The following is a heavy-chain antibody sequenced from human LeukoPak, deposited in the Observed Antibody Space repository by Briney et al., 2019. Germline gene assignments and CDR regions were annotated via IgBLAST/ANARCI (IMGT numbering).Heavy chain of an antibody. CDR1: GYTFTSYG. Sequence: PGASVKVSCKASGYTFTSYGISWVRQAPGQGLEWMGWISAYNGNTNYAQKLQGRVTMTRNTSISTAYMELSSLRSEDTAVYYCAGKPVSYNWNKRGGYYGMDVWGQGTTVTVSS. CDR2: ISAYNGNT. CDR3: AGKPVSYNWNKRGGYYGMDV. J-gene: IGHJ6*02. V-gene: IGHV1-18*01. D-gene: IGHD1-20*01.